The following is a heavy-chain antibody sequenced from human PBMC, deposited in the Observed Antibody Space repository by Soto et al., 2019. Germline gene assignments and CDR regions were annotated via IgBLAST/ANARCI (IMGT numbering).Heavy chain of an antibody. V-gene: IGHV3-72*01. CDR1: GFTFSDHY. CDR3: VRLDGSYYPDY. D-gene: IGHD1-26*01. J-gene: IGHJ4*02. Sequence: EVQLVESGGGLVQPGGSLRLSCAASGFTFSDHYMDWVRQAPGKGLEWVGRAGNKAHSFTTEYAASVKGRFTISRVDSKNSLYLQMNSLKTEDTAVYYCVRLDGSYYPDYWGQGTLVTVSS. CDR2: AGNKAHSFTT.